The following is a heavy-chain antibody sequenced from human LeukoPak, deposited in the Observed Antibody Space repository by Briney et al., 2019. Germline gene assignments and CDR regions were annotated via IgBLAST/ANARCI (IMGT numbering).Heavy chain of an antibody. J-gene: IGHJ4*02. Sequence: PGGSLRLSCAASGFTFSSYGMHWVRQAPGKGLEWVAVISYDGSNKYYADSVKGRFTISRDNSKNTLYLQMNSLRAEDTAVYYCAKDGLTASSSWYFGGEIDYWGQGTLVTVSS. CDR2: ISYDGSNK. D-gene: IGHD6-13*01. CDR1: GFTFSSYG. CDR3: AKDGLTASSSWYFGGEIDY. V-gene: IGHV3-30*18.